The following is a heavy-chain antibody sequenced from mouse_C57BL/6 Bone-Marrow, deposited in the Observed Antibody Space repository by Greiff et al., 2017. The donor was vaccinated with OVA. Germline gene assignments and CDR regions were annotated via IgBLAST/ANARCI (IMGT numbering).Heavy chain of an antibody. Sequence: VQLKESGEGLVKPGGSLKLSCAASGFTFSSYAMSWVRQTPEKRLEWVAYISSGGDYIYYADTVKGRFTISRDNARNTLYLQMSSLKSEDTAMYYCTRDHYGSSYGYFDVWGTGTTVTVSS. CDR1: GFTFSSYA. CDR3: TRDHYGSSYGYFDV. CDR2: ISSGGDYI. J-gene: IGHJ1*03. V-gene: IGHV5-9-1*02. D-gene: IGHD1-1*01.